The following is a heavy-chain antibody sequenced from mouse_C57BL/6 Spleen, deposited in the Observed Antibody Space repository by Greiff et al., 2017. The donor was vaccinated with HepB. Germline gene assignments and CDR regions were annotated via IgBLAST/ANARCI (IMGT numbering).Heavy chain of an antibody. D-gene: IGHD2-10*02. CDR2: IYPGDGDT. V-gene: IGHV1-82*01. CDR1: GYAFSSSW. Sequence: QVQLQQSGPELVKPGASVKISCKASGYAFSSSWMNWVKQRPGKGLEWIGRIYPGDGDTNYNGKFKGKATLTADKSSSTAYMQLSSLTSEDSAVYFCARRTSIYAMDYWGQGTSVTVSS. CDR3: ARRTSIYAMDY. J-gene: IGHJ4*01.